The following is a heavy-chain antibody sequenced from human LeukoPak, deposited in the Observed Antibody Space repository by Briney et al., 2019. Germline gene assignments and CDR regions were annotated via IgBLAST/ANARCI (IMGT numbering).Heavy chain of an antibody. Sequence: GGSLRLSCAASGVTVSSNYMSWVRQAPGKGLEWVSVIYSGGSTYYADSVKGRFTISRDNSKNTLYLQMNSLRAEDTAVYYCASSSSGWGTYYFDYWGQGTLVTVSS. J-gene: IGHJ4*02. CDR1: GVTVSSNY. V-gene: IGHV3-66*01. CDR2: IYSGGST. D-gene: IGHD6-19*01. CDR3: ASSSSGWGTYYFDY.